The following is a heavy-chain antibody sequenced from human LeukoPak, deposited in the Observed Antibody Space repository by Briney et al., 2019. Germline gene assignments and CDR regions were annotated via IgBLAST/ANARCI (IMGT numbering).Heavy chain of an antibody. D-gene: IGHD3-3*01. CDR1: GGTFSSYA. Sequence: SVKVSFKASGGTFSSYAISWVRQTPGQGLEWMGGIIPIFGTANYAQKFQGRVTITTDESTSTAYMELSSLRSEDTAVYYCARSQGSGYRKYYFDYWGQGTLVTVSS. CDR3: ARSQGSGYRKYYFDY. J-gene: IGHJ4*02. V-gene: IGHV1-69*05. CDR2: IIPIFGTA.